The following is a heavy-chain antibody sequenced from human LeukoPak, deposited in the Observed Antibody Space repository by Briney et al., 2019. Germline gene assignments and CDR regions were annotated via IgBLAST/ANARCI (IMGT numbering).Heavy chain of an antibody. Sequence: SGTLSLTCTVSGDSISRGGYHWSWIRQHPGKGLEWIGYIYYSGSTYYNPSLKSRVTISVDTSQNQFSLKLSSVTAADTAVYYCAREGVMVRVFDYWGQGTLVTVSS. D-gene: IGHD3-10*01. CDR3: AREGVMVRVFDY. CDR2: IYYSGST. V-gene: IGHV4-31*03. J-gene: IGHJ4*02. CDR1: GDSISRGGYH.